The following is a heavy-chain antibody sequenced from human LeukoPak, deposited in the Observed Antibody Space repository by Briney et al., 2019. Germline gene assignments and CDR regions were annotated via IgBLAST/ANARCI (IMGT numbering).Heavy chain of an antibody. CDR3: VRGPRGFDY. V-gene: IGHV3-72*01. CDR2: TRNKANSYTT. J-gene: IGHJ4*02. Sequence: GGSLRLSCAASGFTFSDHNMDWVRQAPGKGLEWVGRTRNKANSYTTEYAASVKGRFIISRDDSKNSLYLQMNSLKPEDTAVYYCVRGPRGFDYWGQGILDTVSS. CDR1: GFTFSDHN.